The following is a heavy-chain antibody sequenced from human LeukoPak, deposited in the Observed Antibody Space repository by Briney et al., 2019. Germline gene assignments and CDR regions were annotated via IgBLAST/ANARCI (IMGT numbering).Heavy chain of an antibody. CDR2: INHSGST. Sequence: SETLSLTCAVYGGSFSGYYWSLIRQPPGKGLEWIGEINHSGSTNYNPSLKSRVTISVDTSKNQFSLKLSSVTAADTAVYYCARLSIAVAGYYFDYWGQGTLVTVSS. CDR1: GGSFSGYY. CDR3: ARLSIAVAGYYFDY. J-gene: IGHJ4*02. V-gene: IGHV4-34*01. D-gene: IGHD6-19*01.